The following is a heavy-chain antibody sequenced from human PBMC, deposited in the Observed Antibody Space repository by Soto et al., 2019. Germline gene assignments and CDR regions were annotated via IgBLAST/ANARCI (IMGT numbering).Heavy chain of an antibody. CDR3: AKDPPSERMQPDYGMDV. D-gene: IGHD6-13*01. J-gene: IGHJ6*02. Sequence: GSLRLSCAASGFTFNSCLMSWVRQAPGKGLEWASLISGSGRYTDYADSVKGRFTISRDNSKNTLYLQMNSLRAEDTAVYYCAKDPPSERMQPDYGMDVWGQGTTVTVS. CDR1: GFTFNSCL. CDR2: ISGSGRYT. V-gene: IGHV3-23*01.